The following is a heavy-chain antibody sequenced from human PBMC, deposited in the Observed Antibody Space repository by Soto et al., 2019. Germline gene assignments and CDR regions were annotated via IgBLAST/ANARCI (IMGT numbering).Heavy chain of an antibody. CDR2: INAKSGGT. J-gene: IGHJ6*02. CDR1: GYTFTCYY. D-gene: IGHD2-15*01. V-gene: IGHV1-2*04. CDR3: ATAVGDSGNPYCSGGSCYSPYYYYGMDV. Sequence: GXSVKVYCKASGYTFTCYYMHLVRQAPGQGLECMGWINAKSGGTNYSQKFQGWVTMTRDTSISTAYMELSRLRSDDTAVYYCATAVGDSGNPYCSGGSCYSPYYYYGMDVWGQGTTVTVSS.